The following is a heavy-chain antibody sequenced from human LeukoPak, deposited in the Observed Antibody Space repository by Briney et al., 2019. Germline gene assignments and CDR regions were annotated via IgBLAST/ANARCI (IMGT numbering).Heavy chain of an antibody. CDR2: IYYSGST. CDR3: ARGVVIAPQTFDY. CDR1: GGSISSYY. Sequence: SSETLSLTCTVSGGSISSYYWSWIRQPPGKGLEWIGHIYYSGSTNYNPSLKSRVTISVDTSKNQFSLRLRPVTAADTAVYYCARGVVIAPQTFDYWGQGTLVTVSS. J-gene: IGHJ4*02. D-gene: IGHD2-21*01. V-gene: IGHV4-59*01.